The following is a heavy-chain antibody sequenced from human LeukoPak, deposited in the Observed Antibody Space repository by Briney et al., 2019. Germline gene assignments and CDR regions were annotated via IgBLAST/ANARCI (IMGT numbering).Heavy chain of an antibody. CDR3: THLGWFDP. CDR2: IDYDGSTT. Sequence: PWGSLRLSCAASGFSLSTFWMHWVRQAPGKGLVWVSRIDYDGSTTTYADSVKGRFTISRDNAKNTLYLQMNGLRAEDTAVYYCTHLGWFDPWGQGTLVTVSS. J-gene: IGHJ5*02. CDR1: GFSLSTFW. V-gene: IGHV3-74*01.